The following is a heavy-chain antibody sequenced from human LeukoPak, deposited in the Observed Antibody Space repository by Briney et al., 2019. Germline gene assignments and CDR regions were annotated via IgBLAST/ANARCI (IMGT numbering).Heavy chain of an antibody. J-gene: IGHJ4*02. CDR3: ARDPLSSSPRDYFDY. Sequence: GGSLRLSCAASGFTFSSYSMNWVRQAPGKGLEWVSYISSSSSTIYYADSVKGRFTISRDNAKNSLYLQMNSLRAEDTAVYYCARDPLSSSPRDYFDYWGQGTLVTVSS. V-gene: IGHV3-48*01. CDR1: GFTFSSYS. CDR2: ISSSSSTI. D-gene: IGHD6-6*01.